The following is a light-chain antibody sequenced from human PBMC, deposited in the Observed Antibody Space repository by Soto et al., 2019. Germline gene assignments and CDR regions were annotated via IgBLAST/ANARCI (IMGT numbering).Light chain of an antibody. J-gene: IGKJ1*01. CDR1: QGIRND. V-gene: IGKV1-17*01. CDR2: AAS. Sequence: DIQMTQFPSSLSASVGDRVTITCRASQGIRNDLGWYQQKPGKAPKRLIYAASSLQSGAPSRFSARGSGTQFTPAISSLQPEHSSTFYCLQHRTYPSTFGQRTKVEIK. CDR3: LQHRTYPST.